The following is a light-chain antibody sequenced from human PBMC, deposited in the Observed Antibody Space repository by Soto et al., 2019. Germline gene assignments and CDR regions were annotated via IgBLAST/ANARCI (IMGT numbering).Light chain of an antibody. J-gene: IGLJ3*02. Sequence: SYELTQPLSVSVALGQTARITCGGNNIGSKNVPWYQQKPGQSPVLVIYRNYNRPSGIPERFSGSNSGNTATLTISRAQAVDEADYYCQVWDSSTAVFGGGTKLTVL. CDR3: QVWDSSTAV. CDR2: RNY. V-gene: IGLV3-9*01. CDR1: NIGSKN.